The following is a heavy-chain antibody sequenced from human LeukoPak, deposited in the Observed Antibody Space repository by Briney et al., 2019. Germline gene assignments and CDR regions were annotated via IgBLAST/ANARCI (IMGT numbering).Heavy chain of an antibody. J-gene: IGHJ4*02. CDR1: GGSISSGGYS. CDR2: IYYIGST. Sequence: SETLSLTCAVSGGSISSGGYSWSWIRQSPGKGLEWIGYIYYIGSTNYNPSLKSRVTISVDTSKNQFSLKLSSVTAADTAVYYCARVRELQSGYYFDYWGQGTLVTVSS. D-gene: IGHD1-26*01. V-gene: IGHV4-61*08. CDR3: ARVRELQSGYYFDY.